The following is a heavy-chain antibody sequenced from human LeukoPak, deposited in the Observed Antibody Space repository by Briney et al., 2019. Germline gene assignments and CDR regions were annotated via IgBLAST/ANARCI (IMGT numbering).Heavy chain of an antibody. Sequence: SQTLSLTCTVSGGSISSGSYYWSWIRQPAGKGLEWIGRIYTSGSTNYNPSLKSRVTISVDTSKNQFSLKLSSVTAADTAVYYCARVQQIIGTTDWFDPWGQGTLVTVSS. J-gene: IGHJ5*02. CDR2: IYTSGST. CDR3: ARVQQIIGTTDWFDP. V-gene: IGHV4-61*02. CDR1: GGSISSGSYY. D-gene: IGHD1-20*01.